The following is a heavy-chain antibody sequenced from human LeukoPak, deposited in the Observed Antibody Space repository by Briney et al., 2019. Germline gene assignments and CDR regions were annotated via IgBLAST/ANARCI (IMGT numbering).Heavy chain of an antibody. CDR3: AKGNYFGY. J-gene: IGHJ4*02. CDR1: GFSLSTYA. CDR2: ISASGGDT. Sequence: PGGSLRLSCAASGFSLSTYAMSWVRQAPGKGLEWVSAISASGGDTYYADSVTGRFTISRDNSKKTFHLQMNNLRVQDTAVCYCAKGNYFGYWGQGSLVTVSS. V-gene: IGHV3-23*01.